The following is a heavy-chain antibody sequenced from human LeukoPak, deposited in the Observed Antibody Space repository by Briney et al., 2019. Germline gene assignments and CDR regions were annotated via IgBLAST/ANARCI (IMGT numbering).Heavy chain of an antibody. D-gene: IGHD4-17*01. Sequence: GGSLRLSCAASGFTFSSYGMHWVRQAPGKGLECISVIYSGGSTDYSDSVKGRLTISRDNSKNTLYLQMNSLRAEDTAVYYCARVVDHDYGDYYLDYWGQGTLVTVSS. J-gene: IGHJ4*02. CDR1: GFTFSSYG. CDR3: ARVVDHDYGDYYLDY. V-gene: IGHV3-53*01. CDR2: IYSGGST.